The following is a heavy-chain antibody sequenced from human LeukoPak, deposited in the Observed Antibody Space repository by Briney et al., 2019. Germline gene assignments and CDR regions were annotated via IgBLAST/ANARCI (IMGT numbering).Heavy chain of an antibody. CDR3: AKDGRQGAYDV. J-gene: IGHJ3*01. Sequence: GGSLRLSCVASGFTFDDFTMHWVRQRPGKGLEWVSLISWDSSSTYFTDSVKGRFTISRDKTKNSLYLQMNSLTTEDTALYYCAKDGRQGAYDVWGQGTLVTVS. D-gene: IGHD2-21*01. CDR2: ISWDSSST. V-gene: IGHV3-43*01. CDR1: GFTFDDFT.